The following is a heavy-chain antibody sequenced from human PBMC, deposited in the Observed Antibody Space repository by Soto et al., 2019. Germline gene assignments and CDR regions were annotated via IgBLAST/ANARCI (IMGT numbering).Heavy chain of an antibody. CDR3: ARDSGWAYSLDY. Sequence: CKASGYTFSGFYIQWIRQAPGKGLECIGYIHYSGSTTYNPSLKSRVTMSVDTSKNQFSLRLISVTRADTAVYYCARDSGWAYSLDYWGQGAPVTVSS. CDR1: GYTFSGFY. J-gene: IGHJ4*02. D-gene: IGHD6-19*01. V-gene: IGHV4-59*01. CDR2: IHYSGST.